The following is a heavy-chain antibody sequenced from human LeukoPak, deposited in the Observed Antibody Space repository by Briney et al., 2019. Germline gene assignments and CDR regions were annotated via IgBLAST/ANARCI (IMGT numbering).Heavy chain of an antibody. D-gene: IGHD6-13*01. J-gene: IGHJ6*02. V-gene: IGHV3-9*01. CDR2: ISWNSGSI. Sequence: PGRSLRLSCAASGFTFDDYAMHWVRQAPGKGLEWVSGISWNSGSIGYADSVKGRFTISRDNAKNSLYLQMNSLRAEDTALYYCAKGDSSSWKRNYGMDVWGQGTTVTVSS. CDR3: AKGDSSSWKRNYGMDV. CDR1: GFTFDDYA.